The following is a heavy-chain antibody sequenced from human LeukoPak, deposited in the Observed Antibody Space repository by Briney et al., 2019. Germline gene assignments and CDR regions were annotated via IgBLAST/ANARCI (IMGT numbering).Heavy chain of an antibody. CDR1: GFIFSTYA. D-gene: IGHD2-2*01. V-gene: IGHV3-23*01. CDR3: AKDCVVVPAAVHWFAP. J-gene: IGHJ5*02. Sequence: GGSLRLSCVASGFIFSTYAMTWVRQAPGKGLEWVSGISGSGGSTYYADSAKGRFTISRDNSKNTLYLQMNSLRAEDTAMYYCAKDCVVVPAAVHWFAPWGQGTLVTVSS. CDR2: ISGSGGST.